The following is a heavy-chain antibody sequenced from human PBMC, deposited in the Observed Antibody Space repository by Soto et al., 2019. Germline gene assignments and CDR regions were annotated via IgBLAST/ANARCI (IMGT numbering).Heavy chain of an antibody. CDR3: AREFCSGGNCYTYYFDH. J-gene: IGHJ4*02. CDR1: GLTFNRYW. V-gene: IGHV3-74*01. D-gene: IGHD2-15*01. Sequence: XGSLRLSCAASGLTFNRYWMHWVRHAPGKGLVWVSHINTDGSNTNYADSVKGRFTISRDNAKSTLFLQMNSLRDEDTAVYYCAREFCSGGNCYTYYFDHSGQGIPVTVSS. CDR2: INTDGSNT.